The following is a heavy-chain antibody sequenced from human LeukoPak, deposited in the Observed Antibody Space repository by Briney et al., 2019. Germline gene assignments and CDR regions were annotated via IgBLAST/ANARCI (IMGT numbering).Heavy chain of an antibody. CDR2: IYHSGST. CDR1: GYSISSGYY. CDR3: ARVPKYAFDI. Sequence: SETLSLTCTVSGYSISSGYYWGWIRQPPGKGLEWIGSIYHSGSTYYNPSLKSRVTISVDTSKNQFSLKLSSVTAADTAVYYCARVPKYAFDIWGQGTMVAVSS. V-gene: IGHV4-38-2*02. J-gene: IGHJ3*02.